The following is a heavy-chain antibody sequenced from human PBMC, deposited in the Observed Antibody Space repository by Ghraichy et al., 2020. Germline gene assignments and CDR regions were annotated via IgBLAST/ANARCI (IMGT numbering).Heavy chain of an antibody. CDR3: ARASVLRDVYWLLGYFDY. V-gene: IGHV1-69*05. Sequence: SVKVSCKASGGTFSNYAISWVRQAPGQGLEWMGGIIPIFRTADYEQKFQGRVKITTDESTSTAYMELSSLRYEDTAVYYCARASVLRDVYWLLGYFDYWGQGNLVTFSS. D-gene: IGHD3-9*01. J-gene: IGHJ4*02. CDR1: GGTFSNYA. CDR2: IIPIFRTA.